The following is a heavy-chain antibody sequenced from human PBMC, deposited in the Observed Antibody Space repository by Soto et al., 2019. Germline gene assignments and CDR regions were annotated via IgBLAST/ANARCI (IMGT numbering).Heavy chain of an antibody. CDR3: ARGSLDHWFDP. CDR1: GGSISSGDYY. V-gene: IGHV4-30-4*01. J-gene: IGHJ5*02. D-gene: IGHD3-16*01. Sequence: ASETLSLTCTVSGGSISSGDYYWSWIRQPPGKGLEWIGYIYYSGSTYYNPSLKSRVTISVDTSKNQFSLKLSSVTAADTAVYYCARGSLDHWFDPWGQGTLVTVSS. CDR2: IYYSGST.